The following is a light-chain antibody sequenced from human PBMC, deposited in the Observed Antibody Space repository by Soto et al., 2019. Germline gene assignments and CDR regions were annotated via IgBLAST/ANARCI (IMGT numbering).Light chain of an antibody. CDR2: KAS. V-gene: IGKV1-5*03. CDR1: QSISSW. Sequence: DIQMTQSPSTLSASVGDRVTINCRASQSISSWLAWYQQKPGKAPKLLIYKASSLESGVPSRFSGSGSGTEFTLTISSLQPDDFATYYCQQYNSYWTCGQGTKVEIQ. CDR3: QQYNSYWT. J-gene: IGKJ1*01.